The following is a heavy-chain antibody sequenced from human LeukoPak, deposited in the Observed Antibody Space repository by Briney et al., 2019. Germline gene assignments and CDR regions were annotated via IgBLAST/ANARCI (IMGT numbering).Heavy chain of an antibody. CDR2: MYYSGSP. D-gene: IGHD5-18*01. CDR1: GGSISSYY. Sequence: SETLSLTCTVSGGSISSYYWTWIRQHPGKGLEWIGYMYYSGSPYYSPSLKSRVTISVDTSKNQFSLKLSSVTAADTAVYYCARGRSSYGNFDYWGQGTLVTVSS. J-gene: IGHJ4*02. CDR3: ARGRSSYGNFDY. V-gene: IGHV4-59*06.